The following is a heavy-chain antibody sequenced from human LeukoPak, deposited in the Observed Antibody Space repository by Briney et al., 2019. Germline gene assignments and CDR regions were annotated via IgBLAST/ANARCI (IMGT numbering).Heavy chain of an antibody. CDR3: ASGSHYGYSSGWLYY. J-gene: IGHJ4*02. CDR1: GGSISGYY. V-gene: IGHV4-59*04. Sequence: SSETLSLTCTVSGGSISGYYWSWIRQPPGKGLEWIGSIYYSGSTYYNPSLKSRVTISVDTSKNQFSLRLNSVTAADTGVYYCASGSHYGYSSGWLYYWGQGTLVTVSS. D-gene: IGHD6-19*01. CDR2: IYYSGST.